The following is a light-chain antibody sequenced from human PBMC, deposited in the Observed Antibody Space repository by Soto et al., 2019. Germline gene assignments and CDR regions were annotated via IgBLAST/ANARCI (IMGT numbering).Light chain of an antibody. V-gene: IGKV1-27*01. CDR1: RGIYTH. J-gene: IGKJ1*01. Sequence: DIQMTQSPSSLSASVGDRVTITCRASRGIYTHLAWHQQKPGNAPKLLIYAASTIQSGVPSRFSASGSGTDFIHTISAVQSEDVGTYFWQTYDKAPWTFGPRTRV. CDR2: AAS. CDR3: QTYDKAPWT.